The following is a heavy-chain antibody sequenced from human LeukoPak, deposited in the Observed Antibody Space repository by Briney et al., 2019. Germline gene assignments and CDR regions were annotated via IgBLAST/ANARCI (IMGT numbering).Heavy chain of an antibody. CDR3: ARVKDSGSYWGQDKNWFDP. CDR2: INPNSGGT. CDR1: GYTFTSYY. V-gene: IGHV1-2*02. J-gene: IGHJ5*02. D-gene: IGHD1-26*01. Sequence: GASVKVSCKASGYTFTSYYMHWVRQAPGQGLEWMGWINPNSGGTNYAQKFQGRVTMTRDTSISTAYMELSRLRSDDTAVYYCARVKDSGSYWGQDKNWFDPWGQGTLVTVSS.